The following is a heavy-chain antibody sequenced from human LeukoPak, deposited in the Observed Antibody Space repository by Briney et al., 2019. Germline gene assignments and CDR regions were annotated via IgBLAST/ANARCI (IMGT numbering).Heavy chain of an antibody. J-gene: IGHJ5*02. CDR1: GYSFTSYW. V-gene: IGHV5-51*01. D-gene: IGHD6-19*01. Sequence: GESLKISCKGSGYSFTSYWVGWVRQMPGKGLEWMGIIYPGDSDTRYSPSFQGQATISADKSISTAYLQWSSLKASDTAMYYCARAGYSSGWWFDPWGQGTLVTVSS. CDR2: IYPGDSDT. CDR3: ARAGYSSGWWFDP.